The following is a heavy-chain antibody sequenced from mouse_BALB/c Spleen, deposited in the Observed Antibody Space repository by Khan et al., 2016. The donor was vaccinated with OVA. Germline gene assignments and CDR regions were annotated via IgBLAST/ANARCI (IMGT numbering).Heavy chain of an antibody. J-gene: IGHJ4*01. Sequence: VQLKEAGPSLVKPSQTLSLSCSVTGDSITSGFWNWIRKFPGNKFEYLGYITYSSNIYYNPALKSRISITRATSTSQYNLHLNSVTTAYTATDYCARAYGSWAIDYWGQGTSVTVSS. CDR2: ITYSSNI. D-gene: IGHD1-1*01. CDR1: GDSITSGF. CDR3: ARAYGSWAIDY. V-gene: IGHV3-8*02.